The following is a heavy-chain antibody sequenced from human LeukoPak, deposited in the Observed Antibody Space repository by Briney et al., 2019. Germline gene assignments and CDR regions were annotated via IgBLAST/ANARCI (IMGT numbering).Heavy chain of an antibody. CDR1: GGSISSGGYY. Sequence: SETLSLTCTVSGGSISSGGYYWSWIRQPPGKGLEWIGYIYHSGSTYYNPSLKSRVTISVDRSKNQFSLKLSSVTAADTAVYYCARGRIYCSGGSCYFDYWGQGTLVTVSS. J-gene: IGHJ4*02. CDR3: ARGRIYCSGGSCYFDY. V-gene: IGHV4-30-2*01. CDR2: IYHSGST. D-gene: IGHD2-15*01.